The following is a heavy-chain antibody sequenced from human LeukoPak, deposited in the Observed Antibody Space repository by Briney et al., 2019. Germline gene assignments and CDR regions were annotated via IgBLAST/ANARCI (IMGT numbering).Heavy chain of an antibody. CDR1: GGTFSSYA. CDR2: IIPIFGTA. Sequence: SVKVSCKASGGTFSSYAISWVRQAPGQGLEWMGGIIPIFGTANYAQKFQGRVTITADESTSTAYMELSSLRSEDTAVYYCASTLYSGSYFGMDVWGQGTTVTVSS. CDR3: ASTLYSGSYFGMDV. V-gene: IGHV1-69*13. J-gene: IGHJ6*02. D-gene: IGHD1-26*01.